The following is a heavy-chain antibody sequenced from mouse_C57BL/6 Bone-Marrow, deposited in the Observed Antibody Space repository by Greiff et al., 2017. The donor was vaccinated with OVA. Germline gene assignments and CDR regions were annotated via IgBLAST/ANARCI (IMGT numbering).Heavy chain of an antibody. D-gene: IGHD2-2*01. CDR3: TRLSFYGYDGYYDAMDY. CDR2: IYPGNRDT. Sequence: VQLQQSGTVLARPGASVKMSCKTSGYTFTSYWMHWVKQRPGQGLEWIGAIYPGNRDTSYNQKFKGKAKLTAVTSASTAYMELSSLTNEDSAVYYCTRLSFYGYDGYYDAMDYWGQGTSVTVSS. CDR1: GYTFTSYW. V-gene: IGHV1-5*01. J-gene: IGHJ4*01.